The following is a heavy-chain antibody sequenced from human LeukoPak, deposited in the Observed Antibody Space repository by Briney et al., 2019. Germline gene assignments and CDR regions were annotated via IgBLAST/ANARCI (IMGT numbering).Heavy chain of an antibody. V-gene: IGHV3-49*04. CDR2: IRSKTYGGTT. J-gene: IGHJ6*02. CDR3: TRGPIQLWLYHGMDV. Sequence: GGALRLSCTVSGFTFGDHAMSWVRQAPGKGLEWVGFIRSKTYGGTTEYAASVKGRFIISRDDSTSIAYLQMNSLKTEDTAVYYCTRGPIQLWLYHGMDVWGQGTTVTVSS. D-gene: IGHD5-18*01. CDR1: GFTFGDHA.